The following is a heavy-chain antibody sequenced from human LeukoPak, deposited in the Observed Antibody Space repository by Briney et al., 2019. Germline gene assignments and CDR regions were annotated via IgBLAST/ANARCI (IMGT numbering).Heavy chain of an antibody. D-gene: IGHD2-8*02. CDR2: INPNSGGT. CDR3: ARDQVVWFGEYYYYGMDV. CDR1: GYTFTGYY. J-gene: IGHJ6*02. Sequence: ASVKVSCKASGYTFTGYYMHWGRQAPGQGLEWMGWINPNSGGTNYAQKFQGWVTMTRDTSISTAYMELSRLRSDDTAVYYCARDQVVWFGEYYYYGMDVWGQGTTVTVSS. V-gene: IGHV1-2*04.